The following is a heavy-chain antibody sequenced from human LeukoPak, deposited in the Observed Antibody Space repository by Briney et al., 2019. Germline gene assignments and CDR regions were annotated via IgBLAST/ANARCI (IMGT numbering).Heavy chain of an antibody. CDR2: IYYSGST. CDR3: ARSVFWYYMDV. CDR1: GGSISSYY. D-gene: IGHD3-3*01. J-gene: IGHJ6*03. V-gene: IGHV4-59*01. Sequence: SETLSLTCTVSGGSISSYYWSWIRQPPGKGLEWIGYIYYSGSTHYNPSPKSRVTISVDTSKNQFSLKLSSVTAADTAVYYCARSVFWYYMDVWGKGTTVTVSS.